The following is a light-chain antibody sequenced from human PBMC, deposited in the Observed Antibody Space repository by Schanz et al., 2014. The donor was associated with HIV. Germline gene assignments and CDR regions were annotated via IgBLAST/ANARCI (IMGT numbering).Light chain of an antibody. Sequence: TQSPATLSVSPGGRATLSCRASQTIGRFLAWYQQKPGRAPKLLIYQASTLQTGVPSRFSGSGSGTSFTLTITSLQPDDFATYYCQQCVTYPYTFGQGTTLDIK. CDR2: QAS. V-gene: IGKV1-5*03. CDR3: QQCVTYPYT. J-gene: IGKJ2*01. CDR1: QTIGRF.